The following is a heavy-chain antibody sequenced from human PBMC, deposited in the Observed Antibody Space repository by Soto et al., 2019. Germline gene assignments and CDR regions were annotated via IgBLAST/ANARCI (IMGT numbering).Heavy chain of an antibody. CDR1: GGTFSSYA. V-gene: IGHV1-69*12. CDR2: IIPIFGTA. J-gene: IGHJ5*02. CDR3: ARDGIRFPEDIVLVPAAIGWFDP. Sequence: QVQLVQSGAEVKKPGSSVKVSCKASGGTFSSYAISWVRQAPGQGLEWMGGIIPIFGTANYAQKFQGRVTITADESTSTADMELSSLRSEDTAVYYCARDGIRFPEDIVLVPAAIGWFDPWGQGTLVTVSS. D-gene: IGHD2-2*02.